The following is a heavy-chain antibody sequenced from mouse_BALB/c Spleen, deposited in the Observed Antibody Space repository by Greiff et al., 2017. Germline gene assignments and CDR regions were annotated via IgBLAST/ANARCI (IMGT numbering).Heavy chain of an antibody. CDR1: GFTFSSYA. CDR2: ISSGGST. D-gene: IGHD3-1*01. Sequence: DVKLVESGGGLVKPGGSLKLSCAASGFTFSSYAMSWVRQTPEKRLEWVASISSGGSTYYPDSVKGRFTISRDNARNILYLQMSSLRSEDTAMYYCARGSSGGFAYWGQGTLVTVSA. J-gene: IGHJ3*01. CDR3: ARGSSGGFAY. V-gene: IGHV5-6-5*01.